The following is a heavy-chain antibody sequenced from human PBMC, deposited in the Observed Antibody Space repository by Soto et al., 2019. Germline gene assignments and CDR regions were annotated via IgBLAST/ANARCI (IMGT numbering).Heavy chain of an antibody. V-gene: IGHV4-39*01. Sequence: QLQLQESGPGLVKPSETLSLTCTVSGGSISSSSYYWGWIRQPPGKGLEWIGTIYYSGSTYYNPSLKSRVPLSVDTSKNPFSLKLGSVTAADLAVYYCARRGGSYHVAPWGQGTLVTVFS. D-gene: IGHD1-26*01. CDR2: IYYSGST. CDR1: GGSISSSSYY. CDR3: ARRGGSYHVAP. J-gene: IGHJ5*02.